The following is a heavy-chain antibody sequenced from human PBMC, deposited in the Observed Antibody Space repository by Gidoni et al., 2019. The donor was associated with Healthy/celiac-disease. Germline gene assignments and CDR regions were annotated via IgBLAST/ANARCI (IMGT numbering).Heavy chain of an antibody. D-gene: IGHD3-22*01. J-gene: IGHJ4*02. Sequence: QVQLQESGPGLVKPSETLSLTCAVSGYSISSGYYWGWIRQPPGKGLEWIGSIYHSGSTYYNPSLKSRVTISVDTSKNQFSLKLSSVTAADTAVYYCARDSSGNTPFDYWGQGTLVTVSS. CDR1: GYSISSGYY. CDR2: IYHSGST. CDR3: ARDSSGNTPFDY. V-gene: IGHV4-38-2*01.